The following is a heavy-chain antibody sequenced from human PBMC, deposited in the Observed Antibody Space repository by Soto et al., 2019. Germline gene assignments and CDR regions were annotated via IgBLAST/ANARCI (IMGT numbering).Heavy chain of an antibody. J-gene: IGHJ6*03. CDR3: ASIAARLGYYYYYMDV. CDR2: ISHSGST. D-gene: IGHD6-6*01. Sequence: PSETLSLTCAVYGGSFSGYYWSWIRQPPGKGPEWVGEISHSGSTNYNPSLKSRVTISVDTSKNQFSLKLSSVTAADTAVYYCASIAARLGYYYYYMDVWGKGTTVTVSS. V-gene: IGHV4-34*01. CDR1: GGSFSGYY.